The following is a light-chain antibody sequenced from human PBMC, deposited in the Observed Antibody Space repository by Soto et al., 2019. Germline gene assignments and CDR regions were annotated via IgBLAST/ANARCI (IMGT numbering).Light chain of an antibody. V-gene: IGKV3-15*01. CDR2: GAS. Sequence: EIVMTQSPATLSVSPGEGATLSCRASQSVGSSLAWYQQKPGQAPRLLMYGASTRATGIPARFSGSGSGTEFTLNISSLQSEDFAVYYCQQYNIWPRAFGGGTKVEIK. J-gene: IGKJ4*01. CDR3: QQYNIWPRA. CDR1: QSVGSS.